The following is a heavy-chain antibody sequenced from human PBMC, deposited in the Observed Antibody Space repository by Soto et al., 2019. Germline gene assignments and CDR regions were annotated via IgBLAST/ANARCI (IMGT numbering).Heavy chain of an antibody. Sequence: GGSLRLSCAASGFTFSNAWMSWVRQAPGKGLEWVGRIKSKTDGGTTDYAAPVKGRFTISGEDSKNTQNLKMNSLKTEETAEYYCTTDEEAIPAPGTVNYYYYDMDGWGQGTTVTASS. J-gene: IGHJ6*02. D-gene: IGHD6-13*01. V-gene: IGHV3-15*01. CDR1: GFTFSNAW. CDR3: TTDEEAIPAPGTVNYYYYDMDG. CDR2: IKSKTDGGTT.